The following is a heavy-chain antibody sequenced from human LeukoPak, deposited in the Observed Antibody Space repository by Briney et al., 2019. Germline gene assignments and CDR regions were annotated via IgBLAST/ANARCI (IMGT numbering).Heavy chain of an antibody. CDR1: GDPFCSHA. V-gene: IGHV1-69*01. CDR2: LISICGTA. J-gene: IGHJ1*01. D-gene: IGHD6-19*01. Sequence: SAEDFRKASGDPFCSHAIRWGPPDPRERLEWVGELISICGTANYAQKFQGRVPITADEYTSKAYMELSSLRSEDTAVYYCASSSGSGWTEGYFQHWGQGTLVTVSS. CDR3: ASSSGSGWTEGYFQH.